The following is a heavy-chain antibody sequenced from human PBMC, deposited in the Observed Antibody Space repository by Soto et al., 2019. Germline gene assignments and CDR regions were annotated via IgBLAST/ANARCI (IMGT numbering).Heavy chain of an antibody. J-gene: IGHJ4*02. V-gene: IGHV3-48*02. CDR3: ARDGGYSGYDIDY. D-gene: IGHD5-12*01. CDR1: GFTLSSYS. CDR2: ISRTSSAI. Sequence: EVQLVESGGGLVQPGGSLRLSCAASGFTLSSYSMNWVRQAPGKGLDWVSYISRTSSAIYYADSVKGRFTISRDNANNLLFLQINSLRDEDTAVYYCARDGGYSGYDIDYWGQGTLVTVSS.